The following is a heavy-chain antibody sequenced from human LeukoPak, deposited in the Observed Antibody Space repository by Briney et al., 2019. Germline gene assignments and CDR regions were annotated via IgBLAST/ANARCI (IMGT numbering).Heavy chain of an antibody. V-gene: IGHV3-30*14. Sequence: GGSLRLSCAASGFTFSSYAMHWVRQAPGKGLEWVAVISYDGSNKYYADSVKGRFTISRDNSKNTLYLQMNSLRAEDTAVYYCARDIVVVPAAIKSGAFDIWGQGTMVTVSS. CDR3: ARDIVVVPAAIKSGAFDI. D-gene: IGHD2-2*01. CDR1: GFTFSSYA. J-gene: IGHJ3*02. CDR2: ISYDGSNK.